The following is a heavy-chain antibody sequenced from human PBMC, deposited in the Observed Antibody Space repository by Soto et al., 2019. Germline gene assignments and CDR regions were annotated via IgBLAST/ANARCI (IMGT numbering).Heavy chain of an antibody. J-gene: IGHJ4*02. Sequence: PSETRSLTCGVSGGSLSGATYSWNWIRQPPGKGLEWIGYIFPSGTTYYNPSLKSRVTISIDVSKNQFSLSLRSLTAADTAVYYCARSREFDYWSQGTLVTVSS. V-gene: IGHV4-30-2*01. CDR3: ARSREFDY. CDR1: GGSLSGATYS. CDR2: IFPSGTT.